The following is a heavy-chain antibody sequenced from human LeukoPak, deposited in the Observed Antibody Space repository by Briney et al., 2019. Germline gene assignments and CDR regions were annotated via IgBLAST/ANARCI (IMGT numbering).Heavy chain of an antibody. CDR1: GYTLTELS. CDR3: ATVSSKELLDAFDI. D-gene: IGHD1-26*01. Sequence: GASVTVSCTVSGYTLTELSMHWVRQAPGKGLEWMGGFDPEDGETIYAQKFQGRVTMTEDTSTDTAYMELSSLRSEDTAVYYCATVSSKELLDAFDIWGQGTMVTVSS. J-gene: IGHJ3*02. CDR2: FDPEDGET. V-gene: IGHV1-24*01.